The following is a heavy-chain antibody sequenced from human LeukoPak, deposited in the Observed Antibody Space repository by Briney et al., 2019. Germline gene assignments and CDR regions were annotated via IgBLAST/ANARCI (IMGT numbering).Heavy chain of an antibody. CDR3: PKLGGAFDM. CDR1: GDSVSSNSAA. Sequence: SQTLSLTCAISGDSVSSNSAAWNWIRQSPSRGLECLGRTYYLSKCYSDYSVSVKSRITINPDISWNQFSLQLHSVTPEDTAVYYSPKLGGAFDMWGQGTMVTVSS. D-gene: IGHD3-16*01. CDR2: TYYLSKCYS. V-gene: IGHV6-1*01. J-gene: IGHJ3*02.